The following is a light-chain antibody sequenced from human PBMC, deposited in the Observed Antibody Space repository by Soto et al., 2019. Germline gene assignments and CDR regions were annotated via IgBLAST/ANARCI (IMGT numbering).Light chain of an antibody. CDR3: QQYGNPPPYS. V-gene: IGKV3-20*01. Sequence: IVLTQSPGTLSLSPGARATLSCRASQSVSRSLLAWYQQKPGQAPRLLIYGASTRATGIADRFSGSGSGTDFPLTISRLEPEDFAVYYCQQYGNPPPYSFGQGTKLEIK. J-gene: IGKJ2*03. CDR2: GAS. CDR1: QSVSRSL.